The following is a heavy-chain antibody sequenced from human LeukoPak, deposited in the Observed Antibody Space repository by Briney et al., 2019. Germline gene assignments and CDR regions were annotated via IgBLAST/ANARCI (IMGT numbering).Heavy chain of an antibody. D-gene: IGHD4-17*01. V-gene: IGHV4-34*01. CDR1: GGSFSGYY. J-gene: IGHJ4*02. CDR2: INHSGST. CDR3: ARARATVTTLWGFYYFDY. Sequence: SETLSLTCAVYGGSFSGYYWSWIRQPPGKGLEWIGEINHSGSTNYNPSLKSRVTISVDTSKNQFSLELSSVTAADTAVYYCARARATVTTLWGFYYFDYWGQGSLVTVSS.